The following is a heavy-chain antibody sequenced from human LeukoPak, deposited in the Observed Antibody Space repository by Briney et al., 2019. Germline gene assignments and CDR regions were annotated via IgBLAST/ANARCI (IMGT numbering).Heavy chain of an antibody. CDR3: STEDKYCSTTKCGDY. CDR2: INPSGDSP. Sequence: ASVKVSCKASGYRFTSYYMHWVRQAPGQGLEWMGIINPSGDSPTYAQKFQGRVTMTGDTSTTTVYMELSSLRSEDTAVYYCSTEDKYCSTTKCGDYWGQGTLVTVSS. V-gene: IGHV1-46*01. D-gene: IGHD2-2*01. CDR1: GYRFTSYY. J-gene: IGHJ4*02.